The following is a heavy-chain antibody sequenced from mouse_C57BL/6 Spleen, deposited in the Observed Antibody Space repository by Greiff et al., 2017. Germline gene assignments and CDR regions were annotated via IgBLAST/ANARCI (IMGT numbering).Heavy chain of an antibody. CDR1: GYTFTSYW. Sequence: QVHVKQPGAELVMPGASVKLSCKASGYTFTSYWMHWVKQRPGQGLEWIGEIDPSDSYTNYNQKFKGKSTLTVDKSSSTAYMQLSSLTSEDSAVYYCARDSLYYYAMDYWGQGTSVTVSS. CDR2: IDPSDSYT. V-gene: IGHV1-69*01. D-gene: IGHD6-5*01. CDR3: ARDSLYYYAMDY. J-gene: IGHJ4*01.